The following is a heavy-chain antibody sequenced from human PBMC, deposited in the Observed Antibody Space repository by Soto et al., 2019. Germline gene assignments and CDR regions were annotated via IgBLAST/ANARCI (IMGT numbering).Heavy chain of an antibody. D-gene: IGHD5-12*01. CDR2: IKSKTDGGTI. CDR1: GFTFSNVW. V-gene: IGHV3-15*01. J-gene: IGHJ4*02. Sequence: GVSRRVSCAASGFTFSNVWMTWVRQAPGKGLEWVGRIKSKTDGGTIDHAAPVKGRFTISRDDSRNTLYLQMNSLKPEDTAVYYCTTVGRSGYDDWGQGTLVTVSS. CDR3: TTVGRSGYDD.